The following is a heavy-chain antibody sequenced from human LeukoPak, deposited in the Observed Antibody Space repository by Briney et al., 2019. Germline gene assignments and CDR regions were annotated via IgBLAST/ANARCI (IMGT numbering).Heavy chain of an antibody. V-gene: IGHV1-69*04. CDR3: ARESVVVVAATTYNWFDP. J-gene: IGHJ5*02. CDR1: GGTFSSYT. D-gene: IGHD2-15*01. CDR2: IIPILGIA. Sequence: SVKVSCKASGGTFSSYTISWVRQAPGQGLEWMGRIIPILGIANYAQKFQGRVTITADESTSTAYMELSSLRSEDTAVYYCARESVVVVAATTYNWFDPWGQGTLVTVSS.